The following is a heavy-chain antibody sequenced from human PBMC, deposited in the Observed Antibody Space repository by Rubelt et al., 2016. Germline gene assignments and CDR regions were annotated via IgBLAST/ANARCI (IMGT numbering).Heavy chain of an antibody. J-gene: IGHJ4*02. V-gene: IGHV3-23*01. CDR1: GFTFSSYA. CDR2: FSGSGGST. D-gene: IGHD3-10*01. CDR3: ARVAPMVRGVLVWGFDY. Sequence: SCAASGFTFSSYAMTWVRQVPGKGLEWVSGFSGSGGSTYNADSVKGRLTISRDNSKNTLYLQMNSLRAEDTAVYYCARVAPMVRGVLVWGFDYWGQGTLVTVSS.